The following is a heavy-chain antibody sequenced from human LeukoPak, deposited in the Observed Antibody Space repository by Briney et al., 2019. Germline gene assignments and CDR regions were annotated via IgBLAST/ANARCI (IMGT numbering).Heavy chain of an antibody. V-gene: IGHV3-21*01. D-gene: IGHD6-19*01. CDR3: ARDRQQWLIRGGDH. CDR1: GFPFSSYS. Sequence: GGSMRLPCAASGFPFSSYSMNWVRQAPGKGLEWVSSITSSGSYIYYADSVKGRFTISRDNAKDSLYLQMNSLRAEDTAVYYCARDRQQWLIRGGDHWGQGTLVTVSS. J-gene: IGHJ4*02. CDR2: ITSSGSYI.